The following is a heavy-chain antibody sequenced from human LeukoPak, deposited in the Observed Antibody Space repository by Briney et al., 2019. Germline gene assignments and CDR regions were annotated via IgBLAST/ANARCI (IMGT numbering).Heavy chain of an antibody. CDR3: ARDPGYGDYGGSWFDP. CDR2: ISAYNGNT. CDR1: GYTFTSYG. J-gene: IGHJ5*02. V-gene: IGHV1-18*01. D-gene: IGHD4-17*01. Sequence: ASVKVSCKASGYTFTSYGISWVRQAPGQGLEWMGWISAYNGNTNYAQKLQGRVTMTTDTSTSTAYMELRSLRSDDTAVYCCARDPGYGDYGGSWFDPWGQGTLVTVSS.